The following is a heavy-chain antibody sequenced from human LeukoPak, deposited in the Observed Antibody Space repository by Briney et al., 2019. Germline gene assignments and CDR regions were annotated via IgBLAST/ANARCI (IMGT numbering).Heavy chain of an antibody. V-gene: IGHV1-8*03. CDR1: GYTFTNDD. D-gene: IGHD2-2*02. Sequence: EASVKVSCKASGYTFTNDDINWVRQATGQGLEWMGWMNPNSGNTGYAQKFQGRVTITRNTSISTAYMELNSLRSEDTAVYFCARVHRRCSSTSCYRAAWFDPWGQGTLVTVSS. CDR3: ARVHRRCSSTSCYRAAWFDP. J-gene: IGHJ5*02. CDR2: MNPNSGNT.